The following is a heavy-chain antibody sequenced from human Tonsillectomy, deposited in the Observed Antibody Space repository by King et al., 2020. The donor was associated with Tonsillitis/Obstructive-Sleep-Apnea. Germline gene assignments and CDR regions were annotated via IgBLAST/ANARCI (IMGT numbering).Heavy chain of an antibody. V-gene: IGHV4-34*01. Sequence: VQLQQWGAGLLKPSETLSLTCAFYGGAFSGYYWSWIRQPPGKGLEWIGEINHSGSTNYNPSLKSRVTISGDTSKNQFSLKLSSVTAADTAVYYCARVPFGAGYLGDYYYYMDVWGKGTTVTVSS. CDR1: GGAFSGYY. D-gene: IGHD3-9*01. CDR2: INHSGST. CDR3: ARVPFGAGYLGDYYYYMDV. J-gene: IGHJ6*03.